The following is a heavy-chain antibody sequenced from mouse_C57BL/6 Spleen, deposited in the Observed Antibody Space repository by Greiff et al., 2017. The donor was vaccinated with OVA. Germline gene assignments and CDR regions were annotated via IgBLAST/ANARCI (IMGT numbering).Heavy chain of an antibody. J-gene: IGHJ2*01. CDR3: ARSPPYYGSSSLDY. V-gene: IGHV1-53*01. CDR1: GYTFTSYW. D-gene: IGHD1-1*01. Sequence: VQLQQPGTELVKPGASVKLSCKASGYTFTSYWMHWVKQRPGQGLEWIGNINPSNGGTNYNEKFKSKATLTVDKSSSTAYIQHSNLPSEDSAVYYCARSPPYYGSSSLDYWGLGTTLTVSS. CDR2: INPSNGGT.